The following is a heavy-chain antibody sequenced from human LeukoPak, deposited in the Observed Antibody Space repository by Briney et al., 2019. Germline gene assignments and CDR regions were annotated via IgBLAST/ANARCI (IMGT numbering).Heavy chain of an antibody. CDR2: ISGSGGST. J-gene: IGHJ3*02. CDR1: GFTFSSYA. V-gene: IGHV3-23*01. D-gene: IGHD6-19*01. Sequence: GGSPRLSCAASGFTFSSYAMSWVRQAPGKGLEWVSAISGSGGSTYYADSVKGRFTISRDNSKNTLYLQMNSLRAEDTAVYYCAKGRSVAVAGTNAFDIWGQGTMVTVSS. CDR3: AKGRSVAVAGTNAFDI.